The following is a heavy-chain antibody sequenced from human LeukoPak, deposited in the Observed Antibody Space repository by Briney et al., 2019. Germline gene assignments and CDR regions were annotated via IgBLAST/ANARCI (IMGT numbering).Heavy chain of an antibody. Sequence: GGSLRLSCAASGFTFDDYAMHWVRQAPGKGLEWVSSITSSSSDIYYADSVKGRFTISRDNAKNSLYLQMNSLRAEDTAVYYCARVRSRIAVAGTGVGYWGQGTLVTVSS. D-gene: IGHD6-19*01. V-gene: IGHV3-21*04. CDR1: GFTFDDYA. J-gene: IGHJ4*02. CDR2: ITSSSSDI. CDR3: ARVRSRIAVAGTGVGY.